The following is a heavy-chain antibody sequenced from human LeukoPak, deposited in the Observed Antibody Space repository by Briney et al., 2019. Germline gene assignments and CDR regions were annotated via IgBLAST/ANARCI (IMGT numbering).Heavy chain of an antibody. D-gene: IGHD4-23*01. CDR3: ARYLDYGGNSRVFQH. J-gene: IGHJ1*01. CDR1: GGSFSGYY. CDR2: INHGGST. Sequence: PSETLSLTCAVYGGSFSGYYWSWIRQPPGKGLEWIGEINHGGSTNYNPSLKSRVTISIDTSKNQFSLKLSSVTAGDTAFYYCARYLDYGGNSRVFQHWGQGTLVTVSS. V-gene: IGHV4-34*01.